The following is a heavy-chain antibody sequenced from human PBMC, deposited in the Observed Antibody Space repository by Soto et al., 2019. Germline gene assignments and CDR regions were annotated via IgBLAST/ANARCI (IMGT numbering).Heavy chain of an antibody. Sequence: EVQLVESGGGLVQPGGSLRLSCAASGFTFSSYSMNWVRQAPGKGLEWVSYISSSSSTIYYADSVKGRFTISRDNAKNSLYLQMNSLRAEDTAVYYCARRGGKGAYYDFWSGSGEDYYMDVWGKGTTVTVSS. CDR2: ISSSSSTI. CDR1: GFTFSSYS. V-gene: IGHV3-48*01. CDR3: ARRGGKGAYYDFWSGSGEDYYMDV. J-gene: IGHJ6*03. D-gene: IGHD3-3*01.